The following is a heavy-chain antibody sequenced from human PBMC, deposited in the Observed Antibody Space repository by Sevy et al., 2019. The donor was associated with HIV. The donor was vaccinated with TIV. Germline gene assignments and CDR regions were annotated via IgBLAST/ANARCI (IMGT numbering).Heavy chain of an antibody. CDR2: ISGSGGST. J-gene: IGHJ4*02. D-gene: IGHD4-4*01. CDR1: GFTFSSYA. CDR3: AKDPLNDYSNYALYYFDY. V-gene: IGHV3-23*01. Sequence: GSLRLSCAASGFTFSSYAMSWVRQAPGKGLEWVSAISGSGGSTYYADSVKGRFTISRDNSKNTLYLQMNSLKAEDTAVYYCAKDPLNDYSNYALYYFDYWGQGTLVTVSS.